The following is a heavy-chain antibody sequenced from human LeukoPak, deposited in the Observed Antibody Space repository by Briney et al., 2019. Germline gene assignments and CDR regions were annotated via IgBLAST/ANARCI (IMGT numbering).Heavy chain of an antibody. J-gene: IGHJ4*02. V-gene: IGHV4-59*08. D-gene: IGHD3-3*01. Sequence: PSETLSLTCTVSGGSISSYYWSWIRQPPGKGLEWIGYIYYSGSTNYNPSLKSRVTISVDTSKNQFSLKLSSVTAADTAVYYCARHRDYDFWSGCGPNYFDYWGQGTLVTVSS. CDR3: ARHRDYDFWSGCGPNYFDY. CDR2: IYYSGST. CDR1: GGSISSYY.